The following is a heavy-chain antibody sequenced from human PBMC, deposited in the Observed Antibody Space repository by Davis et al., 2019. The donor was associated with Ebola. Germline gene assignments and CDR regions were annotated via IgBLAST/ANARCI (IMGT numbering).Heavy chain of an antibody. V-gene: IGHV4-59*11. Sequence: PSETLSLTCTVSGVSITTHFWSWIRQPPGKGLERIGFIHHGGGANSNPSLKSRVTFSIDTSKSQVSLKLTSVTAADTAVYYCARDTRPCGNDCYDDTFDMWGQGTVVIVSS. D-gene: IGHD2-21*01. CDR1: GVSITTHF. CDR2: IHHGGGA. CDR3: ARDTRPCGNDCYDDTFDM. J-gene: IGHJ3*02.